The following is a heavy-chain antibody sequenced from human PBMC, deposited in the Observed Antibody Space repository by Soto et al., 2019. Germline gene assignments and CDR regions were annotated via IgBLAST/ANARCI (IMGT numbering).Heavy chain of an antibody. CDR2: INHSGST. D-gene: IGHD4-4*01. J-gene: IGHJ6*02. Sequence: SETLSLTCAVYGGSFSGYYWSWIRQPPGKGLEWIGEINHSGSTNYNPSLKSRVTISVDTSKNQFSLKLSSVTAADTAVYYCARGQGFLTTVKGGHYGMDVWGQGTTVTVSS. V-gene: IGHV4-34*01. CDR1: GGSFSGYY. CDR3: ARGQGFLTTVKGGHYGMDV.